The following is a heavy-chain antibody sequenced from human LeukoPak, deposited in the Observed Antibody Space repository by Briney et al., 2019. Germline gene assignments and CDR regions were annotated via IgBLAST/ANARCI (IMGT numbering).Heavy chain of an antibody. CDR2: ISYDGSNK. CDR3: AKKVAAGTGYYYYGMDV. CDR1: GFTFSSYG. D-gene: IGHD6-13*01. J-gene: IGHJ6*02. Sequence: PPGGSLRLSCAASGFTFSSYGMHWVRQAPGKGLEWVAVISYDGSNKYYADSVKGRFTISRDNSKNTLYLQMNSLGAEDTAVYYCAKKVAAGTGYYYYGMDVWGQGTTVTVSS. V-gene: IGHV3-30*18.